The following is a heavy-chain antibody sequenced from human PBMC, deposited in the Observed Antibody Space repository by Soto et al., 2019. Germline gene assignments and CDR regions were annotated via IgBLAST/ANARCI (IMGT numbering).Heavy chain of an antibody. D-gene: IGHD3-16*01. Sequence: LXLSCAGAVFTFRIYIMHWVRQSPCKGLEWVAVMWYDGTNKYYGESVKGRFTISRDNSENTLYLQMNSLRVEDTAVYYCARDATFGTKGGSFDIWGHGTLVTVSS. V-gene: IGHV3-33*01. CDR3: ARDATFGTKGGSFDI. J-gene: IGHJ3*02. CDR1: VFTFRIYI. CDR2: MWYDGTNK.